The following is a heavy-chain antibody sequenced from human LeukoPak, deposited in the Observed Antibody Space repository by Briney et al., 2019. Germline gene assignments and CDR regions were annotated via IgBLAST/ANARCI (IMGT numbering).Heavy chain of an antibody. J-gene: IGHJ6*03. D-gene: IGHD2-2*01. Sequence: KASETLSLTCAVYGGSFSGYYWSWLRQPPGKGLEWIGEINHSGSTNYNPSLKSRVTISVDTSKNQFSLKLSSVTAADTAVYYCARGLPAGYYYYMDVWGKGTTVTVSS. V-gene: IGHV4-34*01. CDR3: ARGLPAGYYYYMDV. CDR1: GGSFSGYY. CDR2: INHSGST.